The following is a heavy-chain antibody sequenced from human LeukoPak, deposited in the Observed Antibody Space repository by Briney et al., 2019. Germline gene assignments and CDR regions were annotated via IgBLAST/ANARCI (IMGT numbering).Heavy chain of an antibody. Sequence: QPGGSLRLSCAASGFTFSSYWMSWVRQAPGKGLEWVANIKQDGSEKYYVDSVKGRFTISRDNAKNSLYLQMNSLRAEDTAVYYCARDLVGYYYYDSSGYYPIDYWGQGTLVTVSS. V-gene: IGHV3-7*01. CDR1: GFTFSSYW. D-gene: IGHD3-22*01. CDR2: IKQDGSEK. CDR3: ARDLVGYYYYDSSGYYPIDY. J-gene: IGHJ4*02.